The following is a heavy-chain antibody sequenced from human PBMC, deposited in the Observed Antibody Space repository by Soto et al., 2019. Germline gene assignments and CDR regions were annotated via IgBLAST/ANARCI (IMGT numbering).Heavy chain of an antibody. CDR2: INAGNGNT. D-gene: IGHD6-19*01. V-gene: IGHV1-3*01. CDR3: ARFVAVAGYSFDY. CDR1: GYTLSNYA. J-gene: IGHJ4*02. Sequence: GASVKVSCKASGYTLSNYAMHWVRQAPGQRLEWMGWINAGNGNTKYSQKFQGRVTITRDTSASTAYMELSSLRSEDTAVYYCARFVAVAGYSFDYWGQGTLVTVSS.